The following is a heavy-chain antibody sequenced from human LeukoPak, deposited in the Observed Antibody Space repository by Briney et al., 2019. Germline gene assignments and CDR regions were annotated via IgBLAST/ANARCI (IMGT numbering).Heavy chain of an antibody. J-gene: IGHJ4*02. Sequence: GGSLRLSFAASGFTFSNYGIHWVRQAPGKGLEWVAFIRYDGSDKYYAEFVKGRFTISRDSSKNTVYLQMNSLRDEDTAVYYCAKSPYRGGSSWTEFDYWGQGTLVTVSS. CDR2: IRYDGSDK. CDR1: GFTFSNYG. V-gene: IGHV3-30*02. D-gene: IGHD6-13*01. CDR3: AKSPYRGGSSWTEFDY.